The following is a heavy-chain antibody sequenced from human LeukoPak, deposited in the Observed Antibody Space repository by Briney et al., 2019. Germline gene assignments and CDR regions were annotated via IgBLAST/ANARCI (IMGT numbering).Heavy chain of an antibody. Sequence: PGGSLRLSCAASGFTFDDYAMHWVRQAPGKGLEWVSGISWNSGSIGYADSVKGRFTISRDNAKNSLYLQMNSLRAEDMALYYCAKDYWGGNPRFDAFDIWGQGTMVTVSS. CDR3: AKDYWGGNPRFDAFDI. CDR2: ISWNSGSI. D-gene: IGHD2-21*01. J-gene: IGHJ3*02. V-gene: IGHV3-9*03. CDR1: GFTFDDYA.